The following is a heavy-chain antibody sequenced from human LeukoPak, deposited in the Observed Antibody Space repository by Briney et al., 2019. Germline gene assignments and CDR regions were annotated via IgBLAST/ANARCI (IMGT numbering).Heavy chain of an antibody. CDR2: INHSGST. V-gene: IGHV4-34*01. CDR1: GGSFSGYY. CDR3: ARFATYLDY. Sequence: SETLSLTCAVYGGSFSGYYWSWIRQPPGKGLEWIGEINHSGSTNYNPSLKSRVTISVDTSKNQFSLKLSSVTAADTAVYYCARFATYLDYWGQGTLVTVSS. J-gene: IGHJ4*02.